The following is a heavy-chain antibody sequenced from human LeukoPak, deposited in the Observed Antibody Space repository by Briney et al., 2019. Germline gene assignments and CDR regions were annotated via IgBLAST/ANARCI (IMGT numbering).Heavy chain of an antibody. V-gene: IGHV1-46*01. CDR2: INPSGGST. CDR3: AREGSGSFPRPAETYFDY. J-gene: IGHJ4*02. Sequence: RRASVKVSCKASGYTFTSYYMHWVRQAPGQGLEWMGIINPSGGSTSYAQKFQGRVTMTRDTSTSTVYMELSSLRSEDTAVYYCAREGSGSFPRPAETYFDYWGQGTLVTVSS. D-gene: IGHD1-26*01. CDR1: GYTFTSYY.